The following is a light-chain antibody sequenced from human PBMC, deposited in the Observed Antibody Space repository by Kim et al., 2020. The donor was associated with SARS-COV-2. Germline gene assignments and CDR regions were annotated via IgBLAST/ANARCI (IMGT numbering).Light chain of an antibody. Sequence: VSVSPGQTASITCSGDKLAERYVCWYQQKPGQSPVLVICQDNKRPSGIPERFSGSNSGNTATLTISGTQAIDEADYWCQVGDSKVFGGGTKLTVL. CDR3: QVGDSKV. CDR1: KLAERY. J-gene: IGLJ2*01. CDR2: QDN. V-gene: IGLV3-1*01.